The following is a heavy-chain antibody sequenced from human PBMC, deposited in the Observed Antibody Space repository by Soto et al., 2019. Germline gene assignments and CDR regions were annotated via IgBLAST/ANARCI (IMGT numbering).Heavy chain of an antibody. CDR1: GFTFSSYA. Sequence: GGSLRLSCAASGFTFSSYAMSWVRQAPGKRLEWVSSISNSSSYIYYADSVKGRFTISRDNAKNSLYLQMNSLRAEDTAVYYCAIYYYDSSGYPPAWGQGTLVTVSS. CDR3: AIYYYDSSGYPPA. D-gene: IGHD3-22*01. J-gene: IGHJ4*02. CDR2: ISNSSSYI. V-gene: IGHV3-21*01.